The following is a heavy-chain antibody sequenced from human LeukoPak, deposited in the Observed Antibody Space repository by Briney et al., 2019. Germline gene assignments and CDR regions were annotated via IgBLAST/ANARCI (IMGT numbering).Heavy chain of an antibody. CDR1: GFTFSSYA. V-gene: IGHV3-21*01. Sequence: GGSLRLSCAASGFTFSSYAMSWVRQAPGKGLEWVSSVSSSSSSTNYADSVKGRFTISRDNAKNSLYLQMNSLRAEDTTVYYCARSAPAAAGTGPMDVWGKGTTVTVSS. J-gene: IGHJ6*03. D-gene: IGHD6-13*01. CDR2: VSSSSSST. CDR3: ARSAPAAAGTGPMDV.